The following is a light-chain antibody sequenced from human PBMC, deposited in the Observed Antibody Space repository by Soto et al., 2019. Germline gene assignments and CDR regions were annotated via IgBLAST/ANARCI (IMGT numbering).Light chain of an antibody. Sequence: QSVLTQPASVSGSPGQSVTISCTGTSSDVGGYNYVSWYQQHPDKAPKLMIYVVSNRPSGVSNRFSGSKSGNTASLTISGLQAEDEADYYCSSYTGSDTPYVFGTGTKLTVL. CDR1: SSDVGGYNY. CDR3: SSYTGSDTPYV. CDR2: VVS. J-gene: IGLJ1*01. V-gene: IGLV2-14*01.